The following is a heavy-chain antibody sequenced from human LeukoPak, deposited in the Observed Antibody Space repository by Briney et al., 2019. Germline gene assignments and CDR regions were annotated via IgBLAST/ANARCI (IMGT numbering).Heavy chain of an antibody. CDR3: ARRASDRGGKLTFDF. Sequence: GGSLRLSCAASGFTFSNYAMGWVRQAPGKGLEWVSVISSSHDTYYADSVKGRFTLSRDNSKNPLDLQMNSLRAEDTAVYYCARRASDRGGKLTFDFRGQGTLVTVSS. CDR1: GFTFSNYA. V-gene: IGHV3-23*01. J-gene: IGHJ4*02. CDR2: ISSSHDT. D-gene: IGHD2-15*01.